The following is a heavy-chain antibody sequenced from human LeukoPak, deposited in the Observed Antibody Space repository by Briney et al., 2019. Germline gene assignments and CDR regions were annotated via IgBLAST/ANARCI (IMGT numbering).Heavy chain of an antibody. CDR3: ASTVGGSETYYNDH. CDR2: VWYDGSNK. V-gene: IGHV3-33*01. J-gene: IGHJ4*02. CDR1: GYTFTSYY. D-gene: IGHD3-10*01. Sequence: SCKASGYTFTSYYMHWVRQAPGKGLEWVAIVWYDGSNKYYADSVKGRFTVSRDNSKNTLYLQMNSLRAEDTAVYYCASTVGGSETYYNDHWGQGTLVSVSS.